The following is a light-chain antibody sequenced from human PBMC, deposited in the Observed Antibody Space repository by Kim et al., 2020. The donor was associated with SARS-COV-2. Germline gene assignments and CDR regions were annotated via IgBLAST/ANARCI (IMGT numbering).Light chain of an antibody. Sequence: INITSTGTSSGVGGYNYVSGYQQQPGKAPNLMIYDVDNRHSGVAKRFSGSKSDNTAALTISRLRAEDEADDFCSSYTSSNTSKYVFGPGTKVTVL. CDR3: SSYTSSNTSKYV. CDR2: DVD. CDR1: SSGVGGYNY. J-gene: IGLJ1*01. V-gene: IGLV2-14*03.